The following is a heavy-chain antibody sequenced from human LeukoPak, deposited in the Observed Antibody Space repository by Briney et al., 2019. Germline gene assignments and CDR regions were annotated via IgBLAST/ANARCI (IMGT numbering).Heavy chain of an antibody. Sequence: GGSLSLSCAASGFTFSSYSMNWVRQAPGKGLEWVSSISSSSSYIYYADSVKGRFTISRDNAKNSLYPQMNSLRAEDTAVYYCARAYGGAYFDYWGQGTLVTVSS. CDR2: ISSSSSYI. CDR1: GFTFSSYS. D-gene: IGHD4-23*01. V-gene: IGHV3-21*01. CDR3: ARAYGGAYFDY. J-gene: IGHJ4*02.